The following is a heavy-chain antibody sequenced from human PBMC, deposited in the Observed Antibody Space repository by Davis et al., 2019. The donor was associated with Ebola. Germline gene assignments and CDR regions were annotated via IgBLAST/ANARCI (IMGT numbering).Heavy chain of an antibody. J-gene: IGHJ4*02. CDR2: IIPILGIA. D-gene: IGHD6-6*01. CDR1: GGTFSSYA. V-gene: IGHV1-69*10. Sequence: SVKVSCKASGGTFSSYAISWVRQAPEQGLEWMGGIIPILGIANYAQKFQGRVTITADESTSTAYMELSSLRSEDTAVYYCARGAARLQSFDYWGQGTLVTVSS. CDR3: ARGAARLQSFDY.